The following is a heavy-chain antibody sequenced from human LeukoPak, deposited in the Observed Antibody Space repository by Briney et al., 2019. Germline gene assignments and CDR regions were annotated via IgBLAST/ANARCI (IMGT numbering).Heavy chain of an antibody. Sequence: PSETLSLTCTVSGGSISSYYWSWIRQPAGKGLEWIGRIYTSGNTNYNPSLKSRVTMSVDTSKNQFSLKLSSVTAADTAVYYCASISGAARKGGYYMDVWGKGTTVTVSS. V-gene: IGHV4-4*07. J-gene: IGHJ6*03. CDR2: IYTSGNT. CDR3: ASISGAARKGGYYMDV. D-gene: IGHD6-6*01. CDR1: GGSISSYY.